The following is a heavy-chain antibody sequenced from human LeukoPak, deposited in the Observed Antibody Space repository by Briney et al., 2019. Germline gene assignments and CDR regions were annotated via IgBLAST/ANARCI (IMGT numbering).Heavy chain of an antibody. CDR3: ARLTFGIAAAGTSNFDY. D-gene: IGHD6-13*01. V-gene: IGHV4-38-2*01. CDR2: IYHSGST. Sequence: PSETLSLTCAVSGYSISSGYYWGWIRQPPGKGLEWIGSIYHSGSTYYNPSLKSRVTISVDTSKNQFSLKLSSVTAADTAVYYCARLTFGIAAAGTSNFDYWGQGTQVTVSS. J-gene: IGHJ4*02. CDR1: GYSISSGYY.